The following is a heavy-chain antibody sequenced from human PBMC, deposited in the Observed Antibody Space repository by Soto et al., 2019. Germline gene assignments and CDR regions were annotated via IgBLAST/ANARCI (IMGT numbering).Heavy chain of an antibody. D-gene: IGHD3-22*01. V-gene: IGHV1-69*01. CDR1: GGTFSSYA. CDR2: IIPIFGTA. Sequence: QVQLVQSGAEVKKPGSSVKVSCKASGGTFSSYAISWVRQAPGQGLEWMGGIIPIFGTANYAQKLQGRVTINAYESTSTAYMEVSSLRSEDTAVYYCARGRGHDYYDRSGYYRYYFDYWGQGTLVTVSS. CDR3: ARGRGHDYYDRSGYYRYYFDY. J-gene: IGHJ4*02.